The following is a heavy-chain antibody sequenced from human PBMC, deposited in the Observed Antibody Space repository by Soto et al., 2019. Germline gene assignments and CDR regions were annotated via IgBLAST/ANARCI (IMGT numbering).Heavy chain of an antibody. CDR3: ARDYGDYSFFFDY. J-gene: IGHJ4*02. CDR1: GGSITTYQ. Sequence: QVQLQESGPGLVKPSETLSLTCTVSGGSITTYQWNWIRQPPGKGLEWIGGYSGFTNYNPSLESRATISVDHSKNQFFLTLRSVTAADTAVYYCARDYGDYSFFFDYWGQGALVTVSS. V-gene: IGHV4-59*01. D-gene: IGHD4-17*01. CDR2: GYSGFT.